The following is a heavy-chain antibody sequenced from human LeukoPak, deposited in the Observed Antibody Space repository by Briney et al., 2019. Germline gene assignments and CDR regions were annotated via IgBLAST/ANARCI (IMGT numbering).Heavy chain of an antibody. D-gene: IGHD3-16*02. V-gene: IGHV3-7*03. CDR2: IKQDGSEK. CDR1: GFTFSSYW. J-gene: IGHJ4*02. Sequence: GGSLRLSCAASGFTFSSYWMSWVRQALGKGLEWVANIKQDGSEKYYVDSVKGRFTISRDNAKNSLYLQMNSLRAEDTAVYYCARAGDYDYVWGSYRYTVHFDYWGQGTLVAVSS. CDR3: ARAGDYDYVWGSYRYTVHFDY.